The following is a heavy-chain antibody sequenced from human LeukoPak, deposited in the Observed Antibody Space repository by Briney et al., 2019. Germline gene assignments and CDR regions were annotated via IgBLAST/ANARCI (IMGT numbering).Heavy chain of an antibody. Sequence: GGSLRLSCAASGFTFSSYWMHWVRQAPGKGLVWVSRINSDGSSTSYADSVKGRFTISRDNAKNTLYLQMNSLRAEDTAVYYCASDSAGITIFGVAPHDYWGQGTLVTVSS. D-gene: IGHD3-3*01. CDR2: INSDGSST. CDR3: ASDSAGITIFGVAPHDY. J-gene: IGHJ4*02. CDR1: GFTFSSYW. V-gene: IGHV3-74*01.